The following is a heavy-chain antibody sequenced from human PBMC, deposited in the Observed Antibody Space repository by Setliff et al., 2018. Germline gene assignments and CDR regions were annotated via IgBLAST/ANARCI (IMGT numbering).Heavy chain of an antibody. J-gene: IGHJ4*02. CDR3: ARDFRTRVQGYFDF. CDR2: FYYNTGAT. V-gene: IGHV4-39*07. CDR1: GGSIVSKSFY. D-gene: IGHD2-8*02. Sequence: PSETLSLTCTVSGGSIVSKSFYWGWMRQPPGKGLEWIGSFYYNTGATYYNPSFEGHVTISADKSTNTAYLQWGSLKPSDTAFYYCARDFRTRVQGYFDFWGQGTLVTVSS.